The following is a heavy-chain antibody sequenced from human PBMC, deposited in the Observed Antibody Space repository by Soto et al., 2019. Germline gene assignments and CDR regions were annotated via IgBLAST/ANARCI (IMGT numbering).Heavy chain of an antibody. J-gene: IGHJ6*03. Sequence: PGGSLRLSCAASGFSFSIYVMSWVLQAPGKGLEWVSAISGSGGSAYYADSVKGRFTFSRDNSKDTLYLQMNSLRDEDTAVYYCAKQGAAQGYVDVWGKGTTVTVSS. CDR3: AKQGAAQGYVDV. V-gene: IGHV3-23*01. CDR1: GFSFSIYV. D-gene: IGHD6-6*01. CDR2: ISGSGGSA.